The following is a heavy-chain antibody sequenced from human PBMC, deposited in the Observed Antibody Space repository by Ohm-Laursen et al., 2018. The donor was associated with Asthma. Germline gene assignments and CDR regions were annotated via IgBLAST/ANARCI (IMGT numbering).Heavy chain of an antibody. CDR2: INTGTGDT. CDR3: ASSKGYGDYQSLDY. Sequence: GSPVKVSCKASGHTFTSYTMQWVRQAPGQRLEWMGWINTGTGDTYYSQKFQGRVTITTDTSATTAFLELGSLRYEDTAVYYCASSKGYGDYQSLDYWGQGTLVTVSS. CDR1: GHTFTSYT. V-gene: IGHV1-3*04. D-gene: IGHD4-17*01. J-gene: IGHJ4*02.